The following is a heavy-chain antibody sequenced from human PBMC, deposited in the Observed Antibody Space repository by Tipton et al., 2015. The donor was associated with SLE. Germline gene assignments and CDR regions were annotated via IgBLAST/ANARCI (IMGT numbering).Heavy chain of an antibody. V-gene: IGHV4-39*07. D-gene: IGHD5-12*01. CDR1: GASVSSSFHQ. CDR2: IDYSGRT. Sequence: TLSLTCTVSGASVSSSFHQWSWIRQPPGKGLEWIGSIDYSGRTYYTPSLKSQVTISVDTSKNQFSLKLSSVTAADTAFYYCARRTSGYAPDYWGQGTLVTVSS. J-gene: IGHJ4*02. CDR3: ARRTSGYAPDY.